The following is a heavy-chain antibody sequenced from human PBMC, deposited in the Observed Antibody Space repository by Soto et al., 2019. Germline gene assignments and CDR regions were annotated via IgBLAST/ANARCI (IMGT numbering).Heavy chain of an antibody. Sequence: SETLSLTCTVSGGSISSSSYYWGWIRQPPGKGLEWIGSIYYSGSTYYNPSLKSRVTISVDTSKNQFSLKLSSVTAADTAVYYCARAQDYGGKGHIIHWGQGTLVTVSS. V-gene: IGHV4-39*01. CDR2: IYYSGST. CDR3: ARAQDYGGKGHIIH. CDR1: GGSISSSSYY. J-gene: IGHJ1*01. D-gene: IGHD4-17*01.